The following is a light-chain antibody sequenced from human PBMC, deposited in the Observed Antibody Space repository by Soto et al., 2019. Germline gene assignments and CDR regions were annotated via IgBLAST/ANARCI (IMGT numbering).Light chain of an antibody. Sequence: QSALTQPASVSGSPGQSITISCTGTSSDVGNYDYVSWYQHHPGKAPKLMIYDVNNRPSGVSNRFSGSKSGNTASLTISGLQAEDEADYYCYSCSRSSTLYGFGTGTKVTVL. V-gene: IGLV2-14*03. CDR3: YSCSRSSTLYG. CDR2: DVN. J-gene: IGLJ1*01. CDR1: SSDVGNYDY.